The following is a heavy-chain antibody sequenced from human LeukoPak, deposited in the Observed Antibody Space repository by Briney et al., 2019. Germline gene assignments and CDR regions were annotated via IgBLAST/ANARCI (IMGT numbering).Heavy chain of an antibody. Sequence: GASVKVSCKASGYTFTSYYMHWVRQAPGQGLEWMGGIIPIFGTANYAQKFQGRVTITADESTSTAYMELSSLRSEDTAVYYCARDGYLDTAMVTDYYYGMDVWGQGTTVTVSS. J-gene: IGHJ6*02. D-gene: IGHD5-18*01. CDR3: ARDGYLDTAMVTDYYYGMDV. CDR1: GYTFTSYY. CDR2: IIPIFGTA. V-gene: IGHV1-69*13.